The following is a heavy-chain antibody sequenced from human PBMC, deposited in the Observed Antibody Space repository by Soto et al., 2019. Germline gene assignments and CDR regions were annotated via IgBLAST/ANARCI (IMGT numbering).Heavy chain of an antibody. V-gene: IGHV1-69*13. J-gene: IGHJ6*02. CDR3: ARDGYNYAVDYYYGMDV. CDR1: GGTFSSYA. Sequence: SVKVSCKASGGTFSSYAIRWVRQAPGQGLEWMGGIIPIFGTANYAQKFQGRVTITADESTSTAYMELSSLRSEDTAVYYCARDGYNYAVDYYYGMDVWGQGTTVTVSS. CDR2: IIPIFGTA. D-gene: IGHD5-12*01.